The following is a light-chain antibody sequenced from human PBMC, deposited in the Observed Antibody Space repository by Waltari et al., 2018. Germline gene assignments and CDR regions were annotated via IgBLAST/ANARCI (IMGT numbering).Light chain of an antibody. J-gene: IGLJ3*02. Sequence: QSVLTQPPSASGTPGQRVTISCSGSSSNIGSTTVNWYQQLPGTAPKLLIYSTNQRPSGVPDRFSGSKSGTSASLAISGLQSEDEADYYCAAWDDSLNGWVFGGGTKLTVL. CDR2: STN. V-gene: IGLV1-44*01. CDR3: AAWDDSLNGWV. CDR1: SSNIGSTT.